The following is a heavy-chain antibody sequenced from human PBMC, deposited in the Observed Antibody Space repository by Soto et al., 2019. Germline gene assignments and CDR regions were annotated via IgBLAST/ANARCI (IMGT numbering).Heavy chain of an antibody. D-gene: IGHD3-22*01. CDR3: ARDSNYYDSSGYYAPFDY. V-gene: IGHV4-61*01. CDR1: GGSVSSGSYY. CDR2: IYYSGST. J-gene: IGHJ4*02. Sequence: PSETLSLTCTVSGGSVSSGSYYWSWIRQPPGKGLEWIGYIYYSGSTNYNPSLKSRVTISVDTSKNQFSLKLSSVTAADTAVYYCARDSNYYDSSGYYAPFDYWGQGTLVTVSS.